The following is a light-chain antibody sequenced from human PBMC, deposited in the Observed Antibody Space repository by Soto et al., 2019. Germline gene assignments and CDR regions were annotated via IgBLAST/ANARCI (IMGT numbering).Light chain of an antibody. CDR1: QSVSSR. V-gene: IGKV3-20*01. CDR3: QQYGSSPIT. CDR2: GAS. Sequence: IVLTQSPGTLSLSPVEIATLSCMASQSVSSRLAWYQQKPGQAPRLLISGASSRATGIPDRFSGSGSATDFTLTISRLEPEDFALYYCQQYGSSPITFGQGTRLEIK. J-gene: IGKJ5*01.